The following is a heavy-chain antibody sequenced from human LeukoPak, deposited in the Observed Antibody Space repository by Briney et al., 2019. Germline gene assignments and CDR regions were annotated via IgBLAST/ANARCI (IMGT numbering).Heavy chain of an antibody. D-gene: IGHD3-16*01. Sequence: TSETLSLTYAVYGASFSGYYWSWIRQPPGKGLEWIGEINHSGSTNYNPSLKSRVTMSVDTSKNQFSLKLSSVTAADTAVYYCARGPQRTITFGGGSWFDPWGQGTLVTVSS. CDR1: GASFSGYY. V-gene: IGHV4-34*01. CDR3: ARGPQRTITFGGGSWFDP. J-gene: IGHJ5*02. CDR2: INHSGST.